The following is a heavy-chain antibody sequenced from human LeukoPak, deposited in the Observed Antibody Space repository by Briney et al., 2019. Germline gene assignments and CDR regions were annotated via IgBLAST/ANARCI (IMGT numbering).Heavy chain of an antibody. D-gene: IGHD1-1*01. CDR3: AKANWVSNADAVW. J-gene: IGHJ4*02. CDR1: GFSFTNYA. CDR2: IRGGGKT. V-gene: IGHV3-23*01. Sequence: GGSLRLSCAASGFSFTNYAMSWVRQAPARGPEWVSSIRGGGKTFYADSVKGRFTLSRDDSRNTVYLQLNNLRVEDTAIYYCAKANWVSNADAVWWGQGTQVTVSS.